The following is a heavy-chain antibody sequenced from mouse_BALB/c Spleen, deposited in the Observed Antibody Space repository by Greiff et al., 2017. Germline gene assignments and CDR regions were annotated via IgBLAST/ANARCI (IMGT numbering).Heavy chain of an antibody. CDR1: GFNIKDYY. Sequence: EVQLQQSGAELVRSGASVKLSCTASGFNIKDYYMHWVKQRPEQGLEWIGWIDPENGDTEYAPKFQGKATMTADTSSNTAYLQLSSLTSEDTAVYYCNANYGYGGFAYWGQGTLVTVSA. D-gene: IGHD1-2*01. CDR3: NANYGYGGFAY. V-gene: IGHV14-4*02. CDR2: IDPENGDT. J-gene: IGHJ3*01.